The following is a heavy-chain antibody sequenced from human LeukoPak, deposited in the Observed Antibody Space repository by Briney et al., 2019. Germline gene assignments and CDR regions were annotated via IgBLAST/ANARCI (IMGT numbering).Heavy chain of an antibody. V-gene: IGHV3-48*04. J-gene: IGHJ4*02. D-gene: IGHD6-19*01. Sequence: GGSLRLSCVASGFSFSNYNMNWVRQAPGKGLEWVSYISSSGSTIYYADSVKGRFTISRDNAKNSLYLQMNSLRAEDTAVYYCARERYSSGWSKLDYWGQGTLVTVSS. CDR3: ARERYSSGWSKLDY. CDR2: ISSSGSTI. CDR1: GFSFSNYN.